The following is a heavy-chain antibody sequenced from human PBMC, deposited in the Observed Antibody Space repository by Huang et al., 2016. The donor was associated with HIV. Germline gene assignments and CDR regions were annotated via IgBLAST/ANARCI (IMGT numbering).Heavy chain of an antibody. CDR2: IHWNGESA. Sequence: EVILVESGGGVVRPGGSLRLSCAISGFTLDDYGMSWVRQAPGKGRELVSGIHWNGESASYADSVKGRFTVSKDNANNSLFLQMNSLRAEDTALYYCARGYNFWSGYYTDKYYMDVWGKGTTVVVSS. V-gene: IGHV3-20*04. CDR3: ARGYNFWSGYYTDKYYMDV. J-gene: IGHJ6*03. D-gene: IGHD3-3*01. CDR1: GFTLDDYG.